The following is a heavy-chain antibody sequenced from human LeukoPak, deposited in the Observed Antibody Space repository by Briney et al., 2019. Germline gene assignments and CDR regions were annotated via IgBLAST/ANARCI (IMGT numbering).Heavy chain of an antibody. CDR1: GFTFSSYS. D-gene: IGHD3-10*01. V-gene: IGHV3-21*01. CDR2: ISSSSSYI. J-gene: IGHJ5*02. Sequence: GGSLRLSCAASGFTFSSYSMHWVREATGKGLEWVSSISSSSSYIYYADSVKRRFTISRDNAKNSLYLQMNSLRAEDTAVYYCAVTFGELLYRENWFDPWGQGTLVTVSS. CDR3: AVTFGELLYRENWFDP.